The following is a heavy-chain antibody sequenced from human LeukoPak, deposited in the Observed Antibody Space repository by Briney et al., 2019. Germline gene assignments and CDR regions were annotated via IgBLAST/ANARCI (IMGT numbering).Heavy chain of an antibody. CDR3: AGSYRYAFDI. J-gene: IGHJ3*02. V-gene: IGHV4-61*02. D-gene: IGHD1-26*01. Sequence: SQTLSLTCTVSGGSISSGSYYWSWIRQPAGKRLEWIGRIYTSGSTNYNPSLKSRVTISVDTSKNQFSLKLSSVTAADTAVYYCAGSYRYAFDIWGQGTMVTVSS. CDR1: GGSISSGSYY. CDR2: IYTSGST.